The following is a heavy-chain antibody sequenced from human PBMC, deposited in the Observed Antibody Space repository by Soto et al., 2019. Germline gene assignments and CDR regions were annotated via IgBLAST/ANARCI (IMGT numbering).Heavy chain of an antibody. CDR3: ARDFSLHGGYGDYFDY. CDR1: GYTFTSYY. CDR2: INPSGGST. Sequence: ASVKVSCKASGYTFTSYYMHWVRQAPGQGLEWMGIINPSGGSTSYAQKFQGRVTMTRDTSTSTVYMELSSLRSEDTAVYYCARDFSLHGGYGDYFDYWGQGTLVTVSS. D-gene: IGHD5-12*01. J-gene: IGHJ4*02. V-gene: IGHV1-46*01.